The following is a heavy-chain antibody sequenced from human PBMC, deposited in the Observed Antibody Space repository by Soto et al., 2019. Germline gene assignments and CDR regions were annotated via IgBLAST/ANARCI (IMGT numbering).Heavy chain of an antibody. CDR1: GGSFSGYY. D-gene: IGHD6-19*01. CDR3: ARAPGIAVAGQIYFDY. CDR2: INHSGST. V-gene: IGHV4-34*01. J-gene: IGHJ4*02. Sequence: SETLSLTCAVYGGSFSGYYWSWIRQPPGKGLEWIGEINHSGSTNYNPSLKSRVTISVDTSKNQFSLKLSSVTAADTAVYYCARAPGIAVAGQIYFDYWGQGTLVTVSS.